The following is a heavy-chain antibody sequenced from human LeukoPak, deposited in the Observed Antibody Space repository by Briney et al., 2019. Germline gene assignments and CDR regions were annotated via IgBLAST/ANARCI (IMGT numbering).Heavy chain of an antibody. J-gene: IGHJ4*02. Sequence: ASVKVSCKASGYTFTSYHMHWVRQAPGQGLEWMGIINPSGGSTNYAQKFQGRVTMTEDTSTDTAYMELSSLRSEDTAVYYCATGDTAMVPPTGYWGQGTLVTVSS. D-gene: IGHD5-18*01. CDR3: ATGDTAMVPPTGY. V-gene: IGHV1-46*01. CDR1: GYTFTSYH. CDR2: INPSGGST.